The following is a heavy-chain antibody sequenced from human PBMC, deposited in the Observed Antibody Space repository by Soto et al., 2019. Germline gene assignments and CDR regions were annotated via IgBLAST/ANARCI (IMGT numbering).Heavy chain of an antibody. CDR3: ARGLLGGSSAYYYGIDV. V-gene: IGHV1-69*01. J-gene: IGHJ6*02. D-gene: IGHD1-26*01. CDR1: GGTFSSHA. CDR2: IVPISGTA. Sequence: QVQLVQAGAEVKRPGSSVKVSCKASGGTFSSHAISWVRQAPGQGLEWMGGIVPISGTADYAQELQGRLSMIADASTTTAYMDLSNLKSEDTAVYYCARGLLGGSSAYYYGIDVWGQGTTVTVSS.